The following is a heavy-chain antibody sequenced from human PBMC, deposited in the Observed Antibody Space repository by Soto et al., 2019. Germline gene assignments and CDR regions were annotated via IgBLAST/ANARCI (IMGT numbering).Heavy chain of an antibody. V-gene: IGHV3-48*03. J-gene: IGHJ4*02. D-gene: IGHD3-9*01. Sequence: PGGSLRLSCAASGFTFSSYQMNWVRHVPGKGLEWIAYIDNSGDSIFYADSVKGRFTISRDNAKNSLHLQINSLRAEDTAVYYCARTAYYHILTGYYPSDYWGLGXLVTVYS. CDR2: IDNSGDSI. CDR3: ARTAYYHILTGYYPSDY. CDR1: GFTFSSYQ.